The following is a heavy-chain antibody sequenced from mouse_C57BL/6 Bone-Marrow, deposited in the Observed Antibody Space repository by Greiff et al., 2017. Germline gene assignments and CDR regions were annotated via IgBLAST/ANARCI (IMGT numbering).Heavy chain of an antibody. CDR3: AKPFITTPMDY. CDR1: GFSLTSYG. V-gene: IGHV2-3*01. D-gene: IGHD1-1*01. Sequence: QVQLQQSGPGLVAPSQSLSITCTVSGFSLTSYGVSWVRQPPGKGLEWLGVIWGDGSTNYYSALISRLSINKNNSKSQVFLKLNSLETYDTATYYSAKPFITTPMDYWGQGTSVTVSS. J-gene: IGHJ4*01. CDR2: IWGDGST.